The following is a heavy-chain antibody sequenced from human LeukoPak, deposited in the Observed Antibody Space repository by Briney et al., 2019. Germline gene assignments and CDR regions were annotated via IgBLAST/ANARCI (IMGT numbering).Heavy chain of an antibody. Sequence: GGSLRLSCAASGFTFSTYGMNWVRQTPGKGLEWVSSISSGSTYIYYADSVKGRFTVSRDNAKKSLLLQMNSLRAEDTALYYCARGYSRAAFDIWGQGTMVTVSS. D-gene: IGHD2-15*01. CDR1: GFTFSTYG. CDR2: ISSGSTYI. CDR3: ARGYSRAAFDI. J-gene: IGHJ3*02. V-gene: IGHV3-21*01.